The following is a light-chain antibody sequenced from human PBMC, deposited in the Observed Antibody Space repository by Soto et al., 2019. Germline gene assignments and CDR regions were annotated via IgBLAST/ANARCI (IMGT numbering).Light chain of an antibody. CDR2: DAS. V-gene: IGKV3-11*01. Sequence: EVVLTQSPVTLSLSPGERATLSCRASQRVTDNYLAWYQQRPGQAPRLLIYDASKRASGVPARFSGSGSGTDFTLTISSLEPEDFAFYYCQQRSKWPLTFGPGTKVDIK. CDR1: QRVTDNY. J-gene: IGKJ3*01. CDR3: QQRSKWPLT.